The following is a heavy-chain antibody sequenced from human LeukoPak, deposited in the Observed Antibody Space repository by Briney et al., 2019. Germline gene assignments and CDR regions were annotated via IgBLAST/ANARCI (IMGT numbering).Heavy chain of an antibody. D-gene: IGHD1-14*01. J-gene: IGHJ4*02. V-gene: IGHV7-4-1*02. CDR2: INTNTGNP. CDR1: GYTFTTYT. Sequence: GASVKVSCKASGYTFTTYTMNWVRQAPGQGLEWMGWINTNTGNPTYAQGFTGRFVFSLDTSVSTAYLLISSLKAEDTAVYYCARKNVEPDRYFDNWGQGTLVTVSS. CDR3: ARKNVEPDRYFDN.